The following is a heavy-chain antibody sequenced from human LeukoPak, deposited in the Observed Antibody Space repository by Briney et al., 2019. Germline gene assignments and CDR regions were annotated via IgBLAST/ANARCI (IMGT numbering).Heavy chain of an antibody. CDR3: VRVDCSSTTCYISRRGWDKYWFDP. V-gene: IGHV3-74*01. D-gene: IGHD2-2*01. CDR2: INSDRSST. CDR1: GFTFSSYA. J-gene: IGHJ5*02. Sequence: GGSLRLSCAASGFTFSSYAMHWVRQAPGKGLVWVSQINSDRSSTSYADSVKGRFTISRDNAKNTLYLQMNSLRAEETAVYYCVRVDCSSTTCYISRRGWDKYWFDPWGQGTLVTVSS.